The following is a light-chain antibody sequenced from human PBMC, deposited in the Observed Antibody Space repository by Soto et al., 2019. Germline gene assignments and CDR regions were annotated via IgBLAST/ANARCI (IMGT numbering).Light chain of an antibody. CDR1: QSLLSTSTRKTY. Sequence: IVVTQSPDSLAVSLGETATITCRSSQSLLSTSTRKTYLAWYQQRVGQPPKLLIYWTSTRQPGVPARFSGRGSGTDFTLTINDLQAEDVEVYFCQQYHRFQWTFGQGTKVNI. CDR3: QQYHRFQWT. J-gene: IGKJ1*01. V-gene: IGKV4-1*01. CDR2: WTS.